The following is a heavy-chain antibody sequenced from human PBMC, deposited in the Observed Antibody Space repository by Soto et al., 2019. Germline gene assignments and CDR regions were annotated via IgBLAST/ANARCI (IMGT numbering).Heavy chain of an antibody. CDR3: ARGLPPYYYDSSGYYYRGHYFDY. J-gene: IGHJ4*02. Sequence: SQTLSLTCAISGDSVSSNSAAWNWISQSPSRGLGWLGRTYYRSKWYNYYAVSVKSRITNTPDTSKHQFSLQMNSVTPEDTAVYYCARGLPPYYYDSSGYYYRGHYFDYWGQRTLVAVAS. D-gene: IGHD3-22*01. CDR1: GDSVSSNSAA. CDR2: TYYRSKWYN. V-gene: IGHV6-1*01.